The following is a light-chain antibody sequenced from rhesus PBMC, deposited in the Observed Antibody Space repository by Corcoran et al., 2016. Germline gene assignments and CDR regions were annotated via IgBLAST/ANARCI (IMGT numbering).Light chain of an antibody. V-gene: IGKV1S13*01. Sequence: DIQMTQSPSSLSASVGDKVTITCRASQGISNWLAWYQQKPGKAPNLLIYDASSLESGVPSRFSGSGSGKDFTLTISSLQTEDFAAYYCLQHNSYPYSFGQGTKVEIK. CDR3: LQHNSYPYS. CDR1: QGISNW. J-gene: IGKJ2*01. CDR2: DAS.